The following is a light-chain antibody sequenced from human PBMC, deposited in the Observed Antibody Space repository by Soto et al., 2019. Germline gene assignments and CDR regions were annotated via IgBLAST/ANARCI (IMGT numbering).Light chain of an antibody. CDR3: HQYYYWRT. CDR2: AAS. CDR1: QNVNHD. J-gene: IGKJ1*01. Sequence: EVILTQSPATLSVSPGESVTLSCRASQNVNHDLAWYQQKAGQAPRILIYAASVRAPGIPVRFSGSGSATELTLTISSLESEDFAFYYCHQYYYWRTFGQGTKVEIK. V-gene: IGKV3-15*01.